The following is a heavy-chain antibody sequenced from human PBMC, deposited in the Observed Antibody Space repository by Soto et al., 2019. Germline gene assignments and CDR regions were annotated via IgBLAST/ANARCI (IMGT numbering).Heavy chain of an antibody. J-gene: IGHJ5*01. D-gene: IGHD2-21*02. Sequence: SGWSLRLSCAASGFTFGNYGMNWVRQAPGKGLEWVSGISGGGGSTYYADSVKGRFTISRDPSKNTIFLEMNSLRAEETAVYYCAKGFIVVVTVIRPDDASDAWAQGILVTVSS. CDR1: GFTFGNYG. CDR2: ISGGGGST. CDR3: AKGFIVVVTVIRPDDASDA. V-gene: IGHV3-23*01.